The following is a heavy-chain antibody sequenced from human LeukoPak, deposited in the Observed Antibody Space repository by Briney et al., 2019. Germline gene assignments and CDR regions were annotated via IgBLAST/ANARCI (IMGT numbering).Heavy chain of an antibody. V-gene: IGHV3-48*03. CDR2: ISSSGSTI. CDR3: ARERDTSWIQLSYYYYYYMDV. J-gene: IGHJ6*03. D-gene: IGHD5-18*01. Sequence: PGGSLRLSCAQPRYTFSSYEMNWVRQAPGKGLEWVSYISSSGSTIYYADSVKGRFTISRDNAKNSLYLQMNSLRAEDTAVYYCARERDTSWIQLSYYYYYYMDVWGKGTTVTVSS. CDR1: RYTFSSYE.